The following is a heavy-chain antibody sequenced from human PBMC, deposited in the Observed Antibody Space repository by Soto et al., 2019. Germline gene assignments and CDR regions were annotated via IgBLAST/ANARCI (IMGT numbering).Heavy chain of an antibody. Sequence: SVKVSCKASGGTFSSYAISWVRQAPGQGLEWMGGIIPIFGTANYAQKFQGRVTITADESTSTAHMELSSLRSEDTAVYYCARDRVVLVPAASTYYYYYGMDVWGQGTTVTVSS. D-gene: IGHD2-2*01. J-gene: IGHJ6*02. CDR1: GGTFSSYA. CDR2: IIPIFGTA. V-gene: IGHV1-69*13. CDR3: ARDRVVLVPAASTYYYYYGMDV.